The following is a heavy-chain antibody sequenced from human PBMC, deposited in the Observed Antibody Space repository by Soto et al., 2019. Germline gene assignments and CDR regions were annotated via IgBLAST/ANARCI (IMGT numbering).Heavy chain of an antibody. CDR2: IIPIFGTA. D-gene: IGHD3-10*01. J-gene: IGHJ6*02. CDR3: ARDPAMVRTYYYGMDV. V-gene: IGHV1-69*13. CDR1: GGTFSSYA. Sequence: SVKVSCKTSGGTFSSYAISWVRQATGQGLEWMGGIIPIFGTANYAQKFQGRVTITADESTSTAYMELSSLRSEDTAVYYCARDPAMVRTYYYGMDVWGQGTTVTVSS.